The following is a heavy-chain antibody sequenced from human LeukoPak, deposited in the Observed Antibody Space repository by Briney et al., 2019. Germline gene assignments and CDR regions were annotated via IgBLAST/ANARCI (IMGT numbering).Heavy chain of an antibody. D-gene: IGHD3-16*01. CDR2: ITKDSDRR. V-gene: IGHV3-48*01. CDR3: ARYHLGSYLRDPFGH. CDR1: GFFFGGHA. J-gene: IGHJ4*02. Sequence: GGSLRLSCEASGFFFGGHAMHWLRQAPGKGLEWIAFITKDSDRRHYAESVEGRFTVSRDNAESSLYLQMSSLRVEDTAIYYCARYHLGSYLRDPFGHWGQGSVVTVSS.